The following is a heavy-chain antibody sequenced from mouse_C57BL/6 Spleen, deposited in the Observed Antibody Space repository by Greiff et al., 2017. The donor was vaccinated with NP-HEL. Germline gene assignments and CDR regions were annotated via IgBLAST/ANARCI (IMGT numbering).Heavy chain of an antibody. J-gene: IGHJ3*01. V-gene: IGHV5-17*01. D-gene: IGHD1-1*01. CDR3: ARNLLRSLFAY. CDR1: GFTFSDYG. Sequence: EVMLVESGGGLVKPGGSLKLSCAASGFTFSDYGMHWVRQAPEKGLEWVAYISSGSSTIYYADTVKGRFTISKDNAKNTLFLQMTSLRSEDTAMYYCARNLLRSLFAYWGQGTLVTVSA. CDR2: ISSGSSTI.